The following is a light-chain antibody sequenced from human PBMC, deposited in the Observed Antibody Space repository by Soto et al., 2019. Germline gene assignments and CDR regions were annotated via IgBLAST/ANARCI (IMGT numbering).Light chain of an antibody. CDR3: HQYGSSPWT. J-gene: IGKJ1*01. Sequence: EIVLTQSPCTLSLSPGERATLSCRASQSGFSFYLAWFQQKPGQAPRLLIYGASTRDTGIPDRFSGSGSGTDFTLTISRLEPEDFAVYYCHQYGSSPWTLGQGTKVEIK. CDR2: GAS. V-gene: IGKV3-20*01. CDR1: QSGFSFY.